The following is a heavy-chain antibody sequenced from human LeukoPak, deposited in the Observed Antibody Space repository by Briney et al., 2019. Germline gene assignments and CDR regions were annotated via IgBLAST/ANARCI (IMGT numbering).Heavy chain of an antibody. CDR1: GFTFSSYS. D-gene: IGHD1-1*01. Sequence: PGGSLRLSCSASGFTFSSYSMNRVRQAPGKGLEWVSYISSGSAIIYYADSVKGRFTISRDNAKESLYLQMSSLRDEDTAVYYCARDRGVTTRPRGYFDYWGQGALVTVSS. CDR2: ISSGSAII. J-gene: IGHJ4*02. CDR3: ARDRGVTTRPRGYFDY. V-gene: IGHV3-48*02.